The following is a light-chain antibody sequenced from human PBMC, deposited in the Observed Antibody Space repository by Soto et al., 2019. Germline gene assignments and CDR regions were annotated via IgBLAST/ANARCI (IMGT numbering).Light chain of an antibody. CDR3: SLYTSENTYV. V-gene: IGLV2-18*01. Sequence: QSVLTHPPSLSGPPGQSVTFSAPGTRTDFVSYNRVSWYQQPPGTAPKLIIYEASNRPSGVPDRFSGSKSGNTASLTISGLQAADEADYYCSLYTSENTYVFGTGTKVTVL. CDR2: EAS. J-gene: IGLJ1*01. CDR1: RTDFVSYNR.